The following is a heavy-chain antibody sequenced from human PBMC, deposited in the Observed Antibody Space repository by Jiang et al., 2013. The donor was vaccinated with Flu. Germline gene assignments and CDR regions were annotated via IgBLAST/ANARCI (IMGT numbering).Heavy chain of an antibody. Sequence: GSGLVKPSETLSLTCAVYGGSFSGYYWSWIRQPPGKGLEWIGEINHSGSTNYNPSLKSRVTISVDTSKNQFSLKLSSVTAADTAVYYCAGRYSSSWYAHAFDIWGQGT. J-gene: IGHJ3*02. CDR2: INHSGST. CDR1: GGSFSGYY. CDR3: AGRYSSSWYAHAFDI. D-gene: IGHD6-13*01. V-gene: IGHV4-34*01.